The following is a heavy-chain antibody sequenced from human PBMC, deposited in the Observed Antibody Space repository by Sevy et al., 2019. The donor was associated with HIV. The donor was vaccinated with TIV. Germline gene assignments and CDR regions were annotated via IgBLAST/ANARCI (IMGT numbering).Heavy chain of an antibody. CDR3: AREQRVTATRSLDY. V-gene: IGHV4-61*01. CDR1: GGSVSSGSYY. J-gene: IGHJ4*02. Sequence: SETLSLTCTVSGGSVSSGSYYWSWIRQPPGKGLEWIGYIYYSGSTNYNPSLKSRVTISADTSKNQFSLKLSSVTAADTAVYYCAREQRVTATRSLDYWGQGTLVTVSS. CDR2: IYYSGST. D-gene: IGHD2-21*02.